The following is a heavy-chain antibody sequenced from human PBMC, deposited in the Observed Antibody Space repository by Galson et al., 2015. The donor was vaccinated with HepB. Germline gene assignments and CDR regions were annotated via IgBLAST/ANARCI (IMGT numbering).Heavy chain of an antibody. V-gene: IGHV1-69*13. CDR1: GGTFSSYA. CDR2: IIPIFGTA. Sequence: SVKVSCKASGGTFSSYAISWVRQAPGQGLEWMGGIIPIFGTANYAQKFQGRVTITADESTSTAYMELSSLRSEDTAVYYCAREKVPAAIGSSRTCYFDYWGQGTLVTVSS. CDR3: AREKVPAAIGSSRTCYFDY. J-gene: IGHJ4*02. D-gene: IGHD2-2*02.